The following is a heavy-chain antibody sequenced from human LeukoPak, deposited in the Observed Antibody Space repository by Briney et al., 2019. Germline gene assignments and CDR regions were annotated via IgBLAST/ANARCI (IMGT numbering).Heavy chain of an antibody. CDR1: GGSFSGYY. CDR3: ARHRPSRDGYNFGWGAINSFDY. CDR2: INHSGST. V-gene: IGHV4-34*01. Sequence: PSETLSLTCAVYGGSFSGYYWSWIRQPPGKGLEGSVEINHSGSTNYNPSLSSRVTISVDTSNNEFSRKRSCVPAAGTDVYYCARHRPSRDGYNFGWGAINSFDYWGQGTLVTVSS. D-gene: IGHD5-24*01. J-gene: IGHJ4*02.